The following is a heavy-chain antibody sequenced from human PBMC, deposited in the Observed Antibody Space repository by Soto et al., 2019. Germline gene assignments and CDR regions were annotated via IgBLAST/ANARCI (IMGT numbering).Heavy chain of an antibody. J-gene: IGHJ3*02. CDR3: AGDGDLDSFYI. Sequence: QVQLVQSGAEVKKPGSSVKVSCKASGGTFSSYTISWVRQAPGQGLEWMGRIIPILGIANYAQKFQGRVTSTADKSTSTADMELSSLRSEDTAVYYCAGDGDLDSFYIWGHGTSVTVSS. V-gene: IGHV1-69*02. CDR2: IIPILGIA. D-gene: IGHD4-17*01. CDR1: GGTFSSYT.